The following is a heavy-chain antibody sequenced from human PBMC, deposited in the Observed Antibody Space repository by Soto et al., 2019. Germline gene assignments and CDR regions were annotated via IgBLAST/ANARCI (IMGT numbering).Heavy chain of an antibody. CDR1: GFTFNTYG. D-gene: IGHD2-15*01. V-gene: IGHV3-33*08. J-gene: IGHJ6*02. CDR2: ICDDGSNK. CDR3: ARADCTGAYCYSWPFNYGVDV. Sequence: QVQLVESGGGVVQPGGSLRLSCTTSGFTFNTYGMHWVRQAPGKGLEWVAIICDDGSNKYYADSVKGRFTISRDNSKNTLYLQMNSLRAEDTALYYCARADCTGAYCYSWPFNYGVDVWGQGTTVTVSS.